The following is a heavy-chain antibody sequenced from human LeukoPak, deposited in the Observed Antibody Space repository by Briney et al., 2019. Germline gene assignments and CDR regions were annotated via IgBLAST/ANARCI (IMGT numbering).Heavy chain of an antibody. Sequence: PGGSLRLSCAASGFTFSSYWMHWVRQAPGKGLVWVSRINSDGSSTRYADSVKGRFTISRDNAKNTLYLQMNSLRAEDTAVYYCAREYGSGSYLIFDYWGQGTLVTASS. CDR1: GFTFSSYW. CDR2: INSDGSST. V-gene: IGHV3-74*01. D-gene: IGHD3-10*01. CDR3: AREYGSGSYLIFDY. J-gene: IGHJ4*02.